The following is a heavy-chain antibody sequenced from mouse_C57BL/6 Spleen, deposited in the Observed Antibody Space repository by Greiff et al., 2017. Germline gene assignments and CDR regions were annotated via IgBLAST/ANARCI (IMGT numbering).Heavy chain of an antibody. CDR1: GFTFSSYG. V-gene: IGHV5-6*01. Sequence: EVQRVESGGDLVKPGGSLKLSCAASGFTFSSYGMSWVRQTPDKRLEWVATISSGGSYTYYPDSVKGRFTISRDNAKNTLYLQMSSLKSEDTAMYYCARGGGSSPFDYWGQGTTLTVSS. CDR2: ISSGGSYT. D-gene: IGHD1-1*01. J-gene: IGHJ2*01. CDR3: ARGGGSSPFDY.